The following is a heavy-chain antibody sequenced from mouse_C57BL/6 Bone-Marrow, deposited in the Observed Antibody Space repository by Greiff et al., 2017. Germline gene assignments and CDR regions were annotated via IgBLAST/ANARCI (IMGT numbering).Heavy chain of an antibody. CDR1: GFSLTSYG. Sequence: QVQLQQSGPGLVQPSQSLSITCTVSGFSLTSYGVHWVRQSPGKGLEWLGVIWRGGSTDYNAAFISRLSISKDNSKSQVFFKMNSLQADDTAIYYCARTPGRHYFDYWGQGTTLKGSS. D-gene: IGHD1-1*01. CDR2: IWRGGST. CDR3: ARTPGRHYFDY. V-gene: IGHV2-2*01. J-gene: IGHJ2*01.